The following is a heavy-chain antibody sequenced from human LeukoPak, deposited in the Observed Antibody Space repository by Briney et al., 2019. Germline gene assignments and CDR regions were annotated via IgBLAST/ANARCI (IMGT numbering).Heavy chain of an antibody. V-gene: IGHV5-10-1*01. Sequence: GESLKISCKGSGYSFTSYWISWLRQMPGKGLEWMGRIDPSDSYTNYSPSFQGHVTISADKSISTAYLQWSSLKASDTAMYYCATQIAAARLDYWGQGTLVTVSS. J-gene: IGHJ4*02. CDR1: GYSFTSYW. CDR3: ATQIAAARLDY. D-gene: IGHD6-25*01. CDR2: IDPSDSYT.